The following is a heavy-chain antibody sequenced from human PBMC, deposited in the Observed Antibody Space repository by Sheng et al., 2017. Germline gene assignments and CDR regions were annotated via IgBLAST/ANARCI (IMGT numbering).Heavy chain of an antibody. CDR1: GYSISSGYY. V-gene: IGHV4-38-2*01. CDR2: IHHTGST. J-gene: IGHJ4*01. CDR3: ARFYDGGGFYYI. D-gene: IGHD3-22*01. Sequence: QVQLQESGPGLVKPSETLSLTCAVFGYSISSGYYWGWIRQPPGKGLEWIGGIHHTGSTYYNPSLKSRVSMSVDKSKNQFSLNLRSVTAADTAMYYCARFYDGGGFYYIWVHGTLVAVSS.